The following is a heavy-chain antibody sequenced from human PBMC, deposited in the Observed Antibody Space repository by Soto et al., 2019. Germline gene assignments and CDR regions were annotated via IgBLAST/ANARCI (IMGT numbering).Heavy chain of an antibody. CDR3: AKEGPPITMIVVVPGGAFDI. CDR2: ISGSGGST. Sequence: GGSLRLSCAASGFTFSSYAMSWVRQSPGKGLEWVSAISGSGGSTYYADSVKGRFTISRDNSKNTLYLQMNSLRAEDTAVYYCAKEGPPITMIVVVPGGAFDIWGQGTMVTVSS. J-gene: IGHJ3*02. CDR1: GFTFSSYA. V-gene: IGHV3-23*01. D-gene: IGHD3-22*01.